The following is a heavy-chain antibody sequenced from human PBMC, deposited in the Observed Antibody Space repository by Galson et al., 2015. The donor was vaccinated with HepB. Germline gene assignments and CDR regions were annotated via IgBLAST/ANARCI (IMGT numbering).Heavy chain of an antibody. CDR3: ARQYDTSGYYPY. V-gene: IGHV1-3*01. J-gene: IGHJ4*02. CDR1: GYTFTSHP. D-gene: IGHD3-22*01. CDR2: INAGNGNT. Sequence: SVKVSCKASGYTFTSHPMHWARQAPGQRLEWMGWINAGNGNTKYSEKFQGRVTITADESTSTTYMELRRLRSEDTAVYYCARQYDTSGYYPYWGQGTLVTVSS.